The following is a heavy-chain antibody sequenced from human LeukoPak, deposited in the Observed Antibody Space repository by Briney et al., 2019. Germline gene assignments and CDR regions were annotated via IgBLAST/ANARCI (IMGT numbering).Heavy chain of an antibody. Sequence: GGSLRLFCAPSGFTFSSYGMLWLRQAPGRGLEGVGRIKCKTHGGTTDYAAHVKGRFTISRDDSKNTLYLQMNSLKTEDTAVYYCTTVEMATIHDYWGQGTLVTVSS. CDR1: GFTFSSYG. D-gene: IGHD5-24*01. V-gene: IGHV3-15*01. CDR3: TTVEMATIHDY. CDR2: IKCKTHGGTT. J-gene: IGHJ4*02.